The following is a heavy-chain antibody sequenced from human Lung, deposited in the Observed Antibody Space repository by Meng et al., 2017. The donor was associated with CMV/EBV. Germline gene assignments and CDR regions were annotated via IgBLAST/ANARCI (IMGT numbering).Heavy chain of an antibody. J-gene: IGHJ5*02. CDR2: ISASGNT. V-gene: IGHV4-4*07. CDR1: GDYITSYL. Sequence: VPGEEAGLGVVKASDALSLPGRVSGDYITSYLRRWLGQPAGKGREWIGRISASGNTRYHPSLKSRVTMSVKTSKNQFSRKLSSVTAADTSVYYCARDFGSSWYPNWFDPWGQGTLVTVSS. CDR3: ARDFGSSWYPNWFDP. D-gene: IGHD6-13*01.